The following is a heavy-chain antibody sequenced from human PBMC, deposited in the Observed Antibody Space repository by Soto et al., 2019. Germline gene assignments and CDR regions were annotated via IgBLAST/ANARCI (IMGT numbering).Heavy chain of an antibody. CDR2: ISSSSSYI. CDR3: ARDWDGIVGATRVYNWFDP. J-gene: IGHJ5*02. Sequence: PGGSLRVSCAASGFTFSSYSMNWVRQAPGKGLEWVSSISSSSSYIYYADSVKGRFTISRDNAKNSLYLQMNSLRAEDTAVYYCARDWDGIVGATRVYNWFDPWGQGTLVTVSS. V-gene: IGHV3-21*01. CDR1: GFTFSSYS. D-gene: IGHD1-26*01.